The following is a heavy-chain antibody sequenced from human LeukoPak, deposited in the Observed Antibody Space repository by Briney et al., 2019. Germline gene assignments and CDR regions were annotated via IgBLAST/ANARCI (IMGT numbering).Heavy chain of an antibody. V-gene: IGHV4-34*01. J-gene: IGHJ4*02. D-gene: IGHD5-12*01. CDR3: ARRLIVATIDH. CDR1: GGSFSGYY. CDR2: INHSGST. Sequence: SETLSLTCAVYGGSFSGYYWSWIRQPPGKGLEWIGEINHSGSTNYNPSLKSRVTISVDTSKNQFSLKLSSVTAADTAVYYCARRLIVATIDHWGQGTLVTVSS.